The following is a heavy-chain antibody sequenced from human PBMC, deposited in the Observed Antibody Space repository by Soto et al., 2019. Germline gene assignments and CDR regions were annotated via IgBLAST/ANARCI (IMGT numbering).Heavy chain of an antibody. D-gene: IGHD6-13*01. CDR3: ARDLGIAAAGKNAFDI. V-gene: IGHV4-39*07. CDR2: IYYSGST. CDR1: GGSISSSSFH. J-gene: IGHJ3*02. Sequence: SETLSLTCTVSGGSISSSSFHWGWIRQPPGKGLEWIGSIYYSGSTYYSPSLKSRVTISVDTSKNQFSLKLSSVTAADTAVYYCARDLGIAAAGKNAFDIWGQGTMVTVS.